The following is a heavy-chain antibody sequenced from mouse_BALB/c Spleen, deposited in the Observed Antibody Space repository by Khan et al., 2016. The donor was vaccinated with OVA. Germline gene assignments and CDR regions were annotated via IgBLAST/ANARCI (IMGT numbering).Heavy chain of an antibody. D-gene: IGHD2-14*01. V-gene: IGHV2-4-1*01. Sequence: QVQLQQSGPGLVQPSQSLSITCTVSGFSLTTYGIHWVRQSPGKDLEWLGVIWSGGNADYNAAFISRLSISKENSKSQVFFKMNSLQADDTAIYYCARNSDRYDFSYWGQGTLVTVSA. CDR2: IWSGGNA. CDR1: GFSLTTYG. J-gene: IGHJ3*01. CDR3: ARNSDRYDFSY.